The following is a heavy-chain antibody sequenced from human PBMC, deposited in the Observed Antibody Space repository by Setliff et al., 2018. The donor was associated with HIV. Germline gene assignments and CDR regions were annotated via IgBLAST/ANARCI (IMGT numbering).Heavy chain of an antibody. Sequence: SETLSLTCTVSGDSINSGDSYWTWIRHHPGKGLEWIGYIYYSGSTNYNPSLKSRVIISVDSSKNQFFLKLTSATAADTAMYYCARVSQDLLGAFDIWGQGTMVTVSS. J-gene: IGHJ3*02. CDR3: ARVSQDLLGAFDI. V-gene: IGHV4-31*03. CDR1: GDSINSGDSY. D-gene: IGHD7-27*01. CDR2: IYYSGST.